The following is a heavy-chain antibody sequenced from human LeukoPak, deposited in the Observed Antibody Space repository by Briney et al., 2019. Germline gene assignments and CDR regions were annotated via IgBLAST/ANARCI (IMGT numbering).Heavy chain of an antibody. CDR2: IYYSGST. Sequence: KPSETLSLTCTVSGGSVSSGSYYWSWIRQPPGKGLEWIGYIYYSGSTNYNPSFKSRVTISVDTSKNQFSLKLSSVTAADTAVYYCARWAAAAKFRWFDPWGQGTLVTVSS. CDR1: GGSVSSGSYY. CDR3: ARWAAAAKFRWFDP. J-gene: IGHJ5*02. D-gene: IGHD6-13*01. V-gene: IGHV4-61*01.